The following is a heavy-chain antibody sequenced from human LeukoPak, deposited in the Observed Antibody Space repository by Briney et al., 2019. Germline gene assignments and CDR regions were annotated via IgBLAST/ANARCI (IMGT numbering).Heavy chain of an antibody. Sequence: GGSLRLSCAASGFTFSSYSMNWVRQAPGKGLEWVSSISSSSSYIYYADPVKGRFTISRDNAKNSLYLQMNSLRAEDTAVYYCARGVLRFLEDPSRDAFDIWGQGTMVTVSS. V-gene: IGHV3-21*01. D-gene: IGHD3-3*01. CDR1: GFTFSSYS. CDR3: ARGVLRFLEDPSRDAFDI. CDR2: ISSSSSYI. J-gene: IGHJ3*02.